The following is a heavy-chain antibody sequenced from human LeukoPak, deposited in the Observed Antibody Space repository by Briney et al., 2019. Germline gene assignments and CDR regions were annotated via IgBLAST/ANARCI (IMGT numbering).Heavy chain of an antibody. J-gene: IGHJ4*02. CDR1: GFTFSSYV. D-gene: IGHD5-24*01. CDR2: ISYDGSNK. CDR3: APEGDGYILFDY. Sequence: GGSLRLSCAAPGFTFSSYVMHWVRQAPGKGLEWVAVISYDGSNKYYADSVKGRFTVSRDNSKNTLNLQMNSLRVEDTAVYYCAPEGDGYILFDYWGQGTLVTVSS. V-gene: IGHV3-30*03.